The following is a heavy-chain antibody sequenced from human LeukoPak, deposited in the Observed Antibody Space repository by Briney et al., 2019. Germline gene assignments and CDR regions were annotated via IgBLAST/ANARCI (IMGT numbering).Heavy chain of an antibody. D-gene: IGHD2-2*01. CDR1: GFTFSSYW. CDR3: ATGSRGDF. CDR2: INSDGIST. Sequence: PGGSLRLSCAASGFTFSSYWMHWVRQAPGKGLVWVSRINSDGISTSYADSVKGRFTISRDNAKNTLYLQMNGLKTEDTAVYYCATGSRGDFWGRGTLVTVSS. V-gene: IGHV3-74*01. J-gene: IGHJ4*02.